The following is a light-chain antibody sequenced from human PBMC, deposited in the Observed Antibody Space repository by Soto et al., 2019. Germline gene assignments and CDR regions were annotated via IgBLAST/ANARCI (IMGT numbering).Light chain of an antibody. V-gene: IGLV2-23*01. J-gene: IGLJ1*01. CDR3: CSNAAGSTYV. CDR2: EAS. Sequence: QSALTQPASVSGSPGQSITISCTGTSSDVGSHNLVSWYQQYPGKAPKLIIFEASKRPSGVSNRFSGSKSGSTASPTISGLQDEDEADYYCCSNAAGSTYVFGTGTKLTVL. CDR1: SSDVGSHNL.